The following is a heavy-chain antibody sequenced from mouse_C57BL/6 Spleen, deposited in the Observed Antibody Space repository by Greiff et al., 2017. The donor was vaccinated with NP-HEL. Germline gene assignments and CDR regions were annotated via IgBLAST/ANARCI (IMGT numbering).Heavy chain of an antibody. CDR1: GSTFTSYW. J-gene: IGHJ2*01. Sequence: QVQLQQPGAELVRPGSSVKLSCKASGSTFTSYWMAWVKQRPGQGLEWIGNIYPSDSATHYNQKFKDKATLTVDKSSSTAYMQLSSLTSEDSAVYYCARGGDYFDYWGQGTTLTVSS. CDR2: IYPSDSAT. V-gene: IGHV1-61*01. CDR3: ARGGDYFDY.